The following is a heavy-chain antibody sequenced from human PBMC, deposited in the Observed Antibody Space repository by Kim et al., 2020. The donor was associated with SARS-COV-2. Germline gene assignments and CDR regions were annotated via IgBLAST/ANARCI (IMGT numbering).Heavy chain of an antibody. D-gene: IGHD3-3*01. CDR2: IYYSGST. J-gene: IGHJ3*02. CDR1: GGSISSGGYY. Sequence: SETLSLTCTVSGGSISSGGYYWSWIRQHPGKGLEWIGYIYYSGSTYYNPSLKSRVTISVDTSKNQFSLKLSSVTAADTAVYYCAREYYDFWSGIGRGGFDAFDIWGQGTMVTVSS. CDR3: AREYYDFWSGIGRGGFDAFDI. V-gene: IGHV4-31*03.